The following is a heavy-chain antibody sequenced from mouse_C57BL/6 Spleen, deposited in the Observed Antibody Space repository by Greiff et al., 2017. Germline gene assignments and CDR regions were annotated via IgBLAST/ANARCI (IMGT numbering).Heavy chain of an antibody. CDR2: IYPGSGST. Sequence: VQLQQPGAELVKPGASVKMSCKASGYTFPSYWITWVKQRPGQGLEWIGDIYPGSGSTNYNEKFQSKATRTVDTSSSTTYMQLSSLTAEDSAGYYCAREGGYYGVSYNFGYWGQGTTLTVSS. CDR1: GYTFPSYW. D-gene: IGHD1-1*01. CDR3: AREGGYYGVSYNFGY. J-gene: IGHJ2*01. V-gene: IGHV1-55*01.